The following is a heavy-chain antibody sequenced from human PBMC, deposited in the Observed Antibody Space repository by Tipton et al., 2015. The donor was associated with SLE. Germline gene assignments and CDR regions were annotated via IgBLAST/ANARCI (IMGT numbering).Heavy chain of an antibody. CDR1: GFTFSDYW. CDR3: TRDLPQSGPLDYGLAV. V-gene: IGHV3-7*01. D-gene: IGHD6-25*01. J-gene: IGHJ6*02. Sequence: SLRLSCAASGFTFSDYWLSWFRHAPGKELAWVANINQDGSEKLYVGSVKGRFSISRDHAKKSLYLQMTSLAPEDTAVYFCTRDLPQSGPLDYGLAVWGQGTT. CDR2: INQDGSEK.